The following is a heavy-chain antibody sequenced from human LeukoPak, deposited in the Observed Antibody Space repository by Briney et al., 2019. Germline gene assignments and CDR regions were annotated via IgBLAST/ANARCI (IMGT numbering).Heavy chain of an antibody. CDR1: GGSISSYY. D-gene: IGHD2-2*01. J-gene: IGHJ5*02. V-gene: IGHV4-34*01. CDR3: ARCLVVPAENWFDP. CDR2: INHSGST. Sequence: SETLSLTCTVSGGSISSYYWSWIRQPPGKGLEWIGEINHSGSTNYNPSLKSRVTISVDTSKNQFSLKLSSVTAADTAVYYCARCLVVPAENWFDPWGQGTLVTVSS.